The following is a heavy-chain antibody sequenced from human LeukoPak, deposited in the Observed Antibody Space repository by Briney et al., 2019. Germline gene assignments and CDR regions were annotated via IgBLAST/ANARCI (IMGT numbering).Heavy chain of an antibody. CDR3: ARVCVPAAISAPAFDI. CDR2: ISSSSYI. J-gene: IGHJ3*02. CDR1: GFTFSSYS. Sequence: GGSLRLSCAASGFTFSSYSMNWVRQAPGKGLEWVSSISSSSYIYYADSVKGRFTISRDNAKNSLYLQMNSLRAEDTAVYYCARVCVPAAISAPAFDIWGQGTMVTVSS. D-gene: IGHD2-2*01. V-gene: IGHV3-21*01.